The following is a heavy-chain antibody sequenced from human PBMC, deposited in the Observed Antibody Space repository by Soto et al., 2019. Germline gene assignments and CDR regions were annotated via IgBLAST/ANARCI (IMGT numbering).Heavy chain of an antibody. D-gene: IGHD6-13*01. J-gene: IGHJ5*02. CDR2: IYYSGST. CDR3: ARGIAAAGRERNWFDP. CDR1: GGSISSGGYY. V-gene: IGHV4-31*03. Sequence: PSETLSLTCTVSGGSISSGGYYWSWIRQHPGKGLEWIGYIYYSGSTYYNPSLKSRVTISVDTSKNQFSLKLSSVTAADTAVYYCARGIAAAGRERNWFDPWGQGTLVTVSS.